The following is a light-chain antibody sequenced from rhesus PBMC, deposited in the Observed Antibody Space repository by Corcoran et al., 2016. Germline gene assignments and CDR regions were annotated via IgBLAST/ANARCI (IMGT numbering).Light chain of an antibody. J-gene: IGKJ2*01. Sequence: EIVLTQSPATLSLSPGERATLSSRASQSGSSRLAWDQQKLGQAPRLLIYDASRLVTGIPERVRGSGAGTDVTLPLSSLRPDDVAVYFCQQESNWSYSFGLGTKVEIQ. V-gene: IGKV3-17*02. CDR2: DAS. CDR3: QQESNWSYS. CDR1: QSGSSR.